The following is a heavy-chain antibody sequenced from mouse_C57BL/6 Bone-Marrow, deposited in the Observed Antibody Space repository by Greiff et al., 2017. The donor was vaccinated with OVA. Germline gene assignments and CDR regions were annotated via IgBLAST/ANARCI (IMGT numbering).Heavy chain of an antibody. D-gene: IGHD2-4*01. CDR3: AREGCYDYDGGAWFAN. CDR2: INSNNGGI. CDR1: GYTFTDYN. J-gene: IGHJ3*01. Sequence: EVKLQESGPELAKPGASVKIPCKASGYTFTDYNMDWVKQSHGKSLEWIGDINSNNGGIIYNQKFKGKATLTVDKSSSTAYMGLRSLTSEDTAVYYCAREGCYDYDGGAWFANWGRGTLVTVSA. V-gene: IGHV1-18*01.